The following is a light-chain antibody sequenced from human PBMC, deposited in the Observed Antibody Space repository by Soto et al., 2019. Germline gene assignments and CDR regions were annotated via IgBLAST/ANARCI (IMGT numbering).Light chain of an antibody. CDR3: QKYNNVPRT. CDR2: LAS. V-gene: IGKV1-27*01. J-gene: IGKJ1*01. Sequence: DIQMTQSPSSLSVFVGDRVTITCRASQGISNYLAWYQQKPGKVPKLLIYLASTLQSGVPSRFSGSGSGTDFTLTISSLQPEDVATYYCQKYNNVPRTFGQGTKVEIK. CDR1: QGISNY.